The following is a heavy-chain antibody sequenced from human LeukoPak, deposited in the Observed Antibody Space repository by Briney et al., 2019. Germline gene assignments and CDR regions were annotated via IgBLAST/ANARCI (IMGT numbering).Heavy chain of an antibody. CDR2: IYYSGST. D-gene: IGHD2-15*01. V-gene: IGHV4-31*03. J-gene: IGHJ6*02. CDR3: ARDPVVVAALLPSYGMDV. Sequence: SQTLSLTCTVSGGSISSGGYYWSWIRQHPGKGLEWIGYIYYSGSTYYNPSLKSRVTISVDTSKNQFSLKLSSVTAADTAVYYCARDPVVVAALLPSYGMDVWGQGTTVTVPS. CDR1: GGSISSGGYY.